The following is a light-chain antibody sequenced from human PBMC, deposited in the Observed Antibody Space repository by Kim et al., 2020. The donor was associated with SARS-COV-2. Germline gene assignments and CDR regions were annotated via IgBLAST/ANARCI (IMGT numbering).Light chain of an antibody. CDR3: QSYDSSLSGSNWV. CDR1: SSNIGAGYD. V-gene: IGLV1-40*01. Sequence: VTISCTGTSSNIGAGYDVHWYQQFPGKAPKPLIYGKNNRPSGVPDRFSASKSGTSASLAITGLQSEDEADYYCQSYDSSLSGSNWVFGGGTQLTVL. J-gene: IGLJ3*02. CDR2: GKN.